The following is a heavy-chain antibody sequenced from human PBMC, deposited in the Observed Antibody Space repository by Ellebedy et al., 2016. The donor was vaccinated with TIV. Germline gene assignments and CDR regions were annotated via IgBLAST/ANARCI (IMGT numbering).Heavy chain of an antibody. J-gene: IGHJ4*02. CDR3: ARGGYDYVWESYFLY. CDR1: GGPISSRTYY. CDR2: IDHSGST. D-gene: IGHD3-16*01. Sequence: SETLSLXXTVSGGPISSRTYYWGWIRQPPGKGLEWIGEIDHSGSTNYNLSLKSRVTIFVDTSKNQFSLRLSSVTAADTAVYYCARGGYDYVWESYFLYWGQGTLVTVSS. V-gene: IGHV4-39*01.